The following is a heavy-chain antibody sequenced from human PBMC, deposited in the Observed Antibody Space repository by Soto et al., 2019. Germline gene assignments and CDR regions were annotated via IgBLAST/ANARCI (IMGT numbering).Heavy chain of an antibody. J-gene: IGHJ4*02. CDR2: ISAYNGNT. CDR1: GYTFTNFC. CDR3: ERRGTPIDY. Sequence: ASVKVSCKASGYTFTNFCISWVRQAPGQGLEWMGWISAYNGNTNYAQNFQGRVTMTTDTSTSTAYMELRSLRSDDTAVYYCERRGTPIDYWGQGTLVTVSS. D-gene: IGHD3-16*01. V-gene: IGHV1-18*01.